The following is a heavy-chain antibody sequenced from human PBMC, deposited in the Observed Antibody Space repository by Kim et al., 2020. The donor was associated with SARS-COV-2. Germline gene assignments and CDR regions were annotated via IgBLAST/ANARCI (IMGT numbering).Heavy chain of an antibody. CDR1: GFTFSSYG. D-gene: IGHD3-10*01. Sequence: GGSLRLSCAASGFTFSSYGMHWVRQAPGKGLEWVAVIWYDGSNKYYADSVKGRFTISRDNSKNTLYLQMNSLRAEDTAVYYCARELWFGEGTEGMDVWGQGTTVTVSS. J-gene: IGHJ6*02. V-gene: IGHV3-33*01. CDR2: IWYDGSNK. CDR3: ARELWFGEGTEGMDV.